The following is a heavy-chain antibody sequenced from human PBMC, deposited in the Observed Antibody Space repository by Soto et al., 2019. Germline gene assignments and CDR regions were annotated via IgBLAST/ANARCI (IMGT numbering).Heavy chain of an antibody. J-gene: IGHJ4*02. CDR2: INHSGST. Sequence: PXESLSVPCAVYSGSFSGYYWSWIRQPPGKGLEWIGEINHSGSTNYNPSLKSRVTISVDTSKNQFSLKLSSVTAADTAVYYCARRRHEGVVVNYYFDDWGQGTLVTVSS. D-gene: IGHD3-22*01. V-gene: IGHV4-34*01. CDR3: ARRRHEGVVVNYYFDD. CDR1: SGSFSGYY.